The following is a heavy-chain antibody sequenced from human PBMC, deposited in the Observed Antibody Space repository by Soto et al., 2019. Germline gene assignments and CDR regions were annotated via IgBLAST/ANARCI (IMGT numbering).Heavy chain of an antibody. J-gene: IGHJ2*01. V-gene: IGHV3-48*03. Sequence: EALLVESGGGLVQPGGSLRLSCVASDFPFSSFEMNWVRQVPGRGLEWLSYMSTSGAGIKYADYLEGRFTVSRDNTKRSMFLQMVSLRIDDTGVYYCARTVGNWYCDLWGRGTLVTVSS. D-gene: IGHD1-26*01. CDR3: ARTVGNWYCDL. CDR1: DFPFSSFE. CDR2: MSTSGAGI.